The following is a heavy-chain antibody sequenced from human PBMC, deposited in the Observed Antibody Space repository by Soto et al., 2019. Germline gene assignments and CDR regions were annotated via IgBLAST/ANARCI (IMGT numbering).Heavy chain of an antibody. D-gene: IGHD2-15*01. V-gene: IGHV3-23*01. J-gene: IGHJ4*02. Sequence: GGSLRLSCAASGFTFSSYAMSWVRQAPGKGLEWVSAISGSGGSTYYADSVKGRFTISRDNSKNTLYLQMNSLRAEDTAVYYCAKGRYCSGGSCYPDDFDYWGQGTLVTVSS. CDR2: ISGSGGST. CDR1: GFTFSSYA. CDR3: AKGRYCSGGSCYPDDFDY.